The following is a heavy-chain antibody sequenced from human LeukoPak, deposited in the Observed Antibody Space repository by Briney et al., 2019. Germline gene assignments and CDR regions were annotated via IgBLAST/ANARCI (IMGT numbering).Heavy chain of an antibody. J-gene: IGHJ4*02. Sequence: SETLSRTCTVSGVSISSSSYYWGWIRQPPGKGLEWIGSIYYSGSTYYNPSLKSRVTISVDTSKNQFSLKLSSVTAADTAVYYCARSNYYYDSSRYYSGYGEFDYWGQGTLVTVSS. CDR2: IYYSGST. V-gene: IGHV4-39*07. CDR1: GVSISSSSYY. D-gene: IGHD3-22*01. CDR3: ARSNYYYDSSRYYSGYGEFDY.